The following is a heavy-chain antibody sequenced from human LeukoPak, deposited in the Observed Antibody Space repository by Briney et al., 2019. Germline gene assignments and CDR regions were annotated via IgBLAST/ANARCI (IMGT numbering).Heavy chain of an antibody. CDR2: IYSGGST. D-gene: IGHD3-22*01. Sequence: GGSLRLSCAASGFTVSSDHMNWVRQAPGKGLEWVSVIYSGGSTYYADSVKGRFTISRDNSKNTLYLQMNSLRAEDTAVYYCAKREHYYDSSGYYYSAFDIWGQGTMVTVSS. CDR3: AKREHYYDSSGYYYSAFDI. V-gene: IGHV3-53*01. CDR1: GFTVSSDH. J-gene: IGHJ3*02.